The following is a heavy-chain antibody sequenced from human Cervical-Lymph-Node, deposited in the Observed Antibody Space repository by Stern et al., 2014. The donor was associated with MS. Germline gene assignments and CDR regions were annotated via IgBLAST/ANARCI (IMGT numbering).Heavy chain of an antibody. Sequence: VQLVESGGGLVKPVGSLRLSCAASGLTFSGSWMNWVRQAPGTGLEWVGSIKTTTDGGTTDYVAPVKGRFTISRDDSKNTVYLQMNSLKSEDTGIYYCTTVLSWGQGTLVTVSS. J-gene: IGHJ4*02. CDR1: GLTFSGSW. V-gene: IGHV3-15*01. CDR2: IKTTTDGGTT. CDR3: TTVLS.